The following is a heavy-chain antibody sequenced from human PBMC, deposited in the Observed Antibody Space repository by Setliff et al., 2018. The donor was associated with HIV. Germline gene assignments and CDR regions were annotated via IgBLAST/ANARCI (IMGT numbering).Heavy chain of an antibody. V-gene: IGHV1-69*06. CDR2: IVLMSGTA. D-gene: IGHD3-10*02. CDR3: ARGQKMYFMITMLGGYYYYHMDV. J-gene: IGHJ6*02. CDR1: GETFSIYV. Sequence: GASVKVSCKSSGETFSIYVLSWVRQARGQGLEGMGWIVLMSGTADYAQKFHGRVTITADKSTSTAYMELSSLRSEDTAVYYCARGQKMYFMITMLGGYYYYHMDVWGQGTTVTVSS.